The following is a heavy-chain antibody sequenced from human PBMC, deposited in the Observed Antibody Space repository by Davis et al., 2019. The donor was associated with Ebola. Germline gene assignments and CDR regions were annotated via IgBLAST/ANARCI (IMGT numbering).Heavy chain of an antibody. J-gene: IGHJ5*02. V-gene: IGHV1-69*13. CDR1: GGTFSSYA. CDR2: IIPIFGTA. CDR3: ARSILNGHCSSTSCYYRFDP. Sequence: AASVKVSCKASGGTFSSYAISWVRQAPGQGLEWMGGIIPIFGTANYAQKFQGRVTITADESTSTAYMDLSSLRSEDTAVYYCARSILNGHCSSTSCYYRFDPWGQGTLVTVSS. D-gene: IGHD2-2*01.